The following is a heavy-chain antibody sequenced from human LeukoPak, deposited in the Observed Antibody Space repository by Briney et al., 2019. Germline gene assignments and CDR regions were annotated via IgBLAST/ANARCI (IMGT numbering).Heavy chain of an antibody. CDR2: ISGSGGST. V-gene: IGHV3-23*01. CDR3: AKGADYDYVWGSHYYFDY. CDR1: GFTFSSYP. D-gene: IGHD3-16*01. J-gene: IGHJ4*02. Sequence: GGSLRLSCAASGFTFSSYPMSWVRQAPGKGLEWVSAISGSGGSTYYADSVKRRFTISRDNSKNTLYLQMNSLRAEDTAVYYCAKGADYDYVWGSHYYFDYWGQGTLVTVSS.